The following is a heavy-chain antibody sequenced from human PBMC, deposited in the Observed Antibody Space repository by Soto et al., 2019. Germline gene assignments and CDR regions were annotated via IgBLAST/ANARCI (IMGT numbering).Heavy chain of an antibody. Sequence: EVQLLESGGGLVQPGGSLRLSCAASGFTFSSYAMSWVRQAPGKGLEWVSAISGSGGSTYYAVYVKGRFTISRDNSKNTLYLQMNSLRAEDTAVYYCAKDEGWELYPYYFDYWGQGTLVTVSS. CDR2: ISGSGGST. D-gene: IGHD1-26*01. CDR1: GFTFSSYA. V-gene: IGHV3-23*01. CDR3: AKDEGWELYPYYFDY. J-gene: IGHJ4*02.